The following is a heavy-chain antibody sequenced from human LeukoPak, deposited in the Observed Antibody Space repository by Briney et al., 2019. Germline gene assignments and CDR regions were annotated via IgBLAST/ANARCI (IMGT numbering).Heavy chain of an antibody. J-gene: IGHJ4*02. Sequence: GGSLRLSCAASGFTFSSYSMNWVRQAPGKGLEWVSSISSSSSYIYYADSVKGRFTISRDNAKNSLYLQMNSLRVEDTAVYYCARDLSYSSGCFDYWGQGTLVTVSS. CDR3: ARDLSYSSGCFDY. CDR1: GFTFSSYS. V-gene: IGHV3-21*01. D-gene: IGHD6-19*01. CDR2: ISSSSSYI.